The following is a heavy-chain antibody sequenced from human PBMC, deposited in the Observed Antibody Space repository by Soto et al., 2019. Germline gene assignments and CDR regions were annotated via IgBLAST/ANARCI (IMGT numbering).Heavy chain of an antibody. Sequence: HPGGSLRLSCAASGFTFSSYSMNWVRQAPGKGLEWVSYISSSSSTIYYADSVKGRFTISRDNAKNSLYLQMNSLRDEDTAVYYCARDGNYDILTGYQFDYWGQGTLVTVSS. D-gene: IGHD3-9*01. CDR2: ISSSSSTI. CDR1: GFTFSSYS. V-gene: IGHV3-48*02. CDR3: ARDGNYDILTGYQFDY. J-gene: IGHJ4*02.